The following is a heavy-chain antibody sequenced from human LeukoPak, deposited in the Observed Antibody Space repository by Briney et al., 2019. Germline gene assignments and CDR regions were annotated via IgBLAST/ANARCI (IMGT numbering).Heavy chain of an antibody. Sequence: TGGSLRLSCAASGFTFSNYWMHWVRQAPGKGLVWVSHIKSDGTSINFADSVKGRFSISRDNVKNTLHLQMNSLRAEDTAVYYCVRGNTNYDFWSGSVRYFDPWGRGTPVIVSS. J-gene: IGHJ2*01. CDR1: GFTFSNYW. V-gene: IGHV3-74*01. CDR3: VRGNTNYDFWSGSVRYFDP. CDR2: IKSDGTSI. D-gene: IGHD3-3*01.